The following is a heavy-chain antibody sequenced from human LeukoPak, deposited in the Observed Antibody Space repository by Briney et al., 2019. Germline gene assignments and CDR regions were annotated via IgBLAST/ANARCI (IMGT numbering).Heavy chain of an antibody. J-gene: IGHJ6*03. Sequence: PGGSLRLSCAASGITFSSYSMNWVRQAPGKGLEWVSYISSSSSTIYYADSVKGRFTISRDNAKNSLYLQMNSLRAEDTAVYFCARASSQPGYYESDYYYMDVWGKGTTVTVSS. CDR3: ARASSQPGYYESDYYYMDV. CDR1: GITFSSYS. V-gene: IGHV3-48*01. D-gene: IGHD3-22*01. CDR2: ISSSSSTI.